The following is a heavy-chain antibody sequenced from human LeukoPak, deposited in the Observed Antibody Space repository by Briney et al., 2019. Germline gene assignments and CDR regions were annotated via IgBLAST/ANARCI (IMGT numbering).Heavy chain of an antibody. D-gene: IGHD3-3*01. Sequence: SETLSLTCTVSGGSISSYYWSWIRQPPGKGLEWIGYIYYSGSTNYNPSLKSRVTISVDTSKNQFSLRLTSVTAADTAVYYCSRLGVVPAGNIDSWGQGALVAVSS. CDR3: SRLGVVPAGNIDS. V-gene: IGHV4-59*08. CDR1: GGSISSYY. J-gene: IGHJ4*02. CDR2: IYYSGST.